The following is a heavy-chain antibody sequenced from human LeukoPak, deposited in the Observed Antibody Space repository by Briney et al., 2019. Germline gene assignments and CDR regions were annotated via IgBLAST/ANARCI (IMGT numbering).Heavy chain of an antibody. CDR1: GYTFTSYY. D-gene: IGHD3-22*01. Sequence: GASVKVSCKASGYTFTSYYMHWVRQAPGQGLEWMGIINPSGGSTSYAQKFQGRVTMTRDTSTSTVYMELSSLRSEDTAVYYCAKDKSGMIVDNYFDYWGQGTLVTVSS. J-gene: IGHJ4*02. CDR3: AKDKSGMIVDNYFDY. CDR2: INPSGGST. V-gene: IGHV1-46*01.